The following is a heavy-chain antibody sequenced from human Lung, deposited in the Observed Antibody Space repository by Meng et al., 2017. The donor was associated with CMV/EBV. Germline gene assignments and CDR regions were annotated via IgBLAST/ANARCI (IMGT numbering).Heavy chain of an antibody. CDR3: ARAGLGIVIEPRTMPGETYYFSSLDV. Sequence: VRLAPGQGLEWMGWINPKSGGTNYAQNFRGRVTMTRDTSFSTAYMELSSLRSDDTAVYYCARAGLGIVIEPRTMPGETYYFSSLDVWGQGTTVTVSS. D-gene: IGHD2/OR15-2a*01. J-gene: IGHJ6*02. V-gene: IGHV1-2*02. CDR2: INPKSGGT.